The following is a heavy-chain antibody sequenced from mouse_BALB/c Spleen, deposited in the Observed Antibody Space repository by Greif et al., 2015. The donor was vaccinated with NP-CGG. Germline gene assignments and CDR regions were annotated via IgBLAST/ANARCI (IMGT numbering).Heavy chain of an antibody. CDR3: ARGGDGPWYFDV. CDR2: ISSGSSTI. D-gene: IGHD2-3*01. V-gene: IGHV5-17*02. CDR1: GFTFSSFG. J-gene: IGHJ1*01. Sequence: EVKVEESGGGLVQPGGSRKLSCAASGFTFSSFGMHWVRQAPEKGLEWVAYISSGSSTIYYADTVKGRFTISRDNPKNTLFLQMTSLRSEDTAMYYCARGGDGPWYFDVWGAGTTVTVSS.